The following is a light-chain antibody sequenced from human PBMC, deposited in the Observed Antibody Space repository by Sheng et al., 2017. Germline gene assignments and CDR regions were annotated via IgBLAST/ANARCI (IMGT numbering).Light chain of an antibody. V-gene: IGLV1-51*02. CDR1: SSNVATNS. J-gene: IGLJ3*02. CDR3: AAWDNSLASWV. CDR2: EGD. Sequence: QSVLTQPPSVSAAPGQRVTISCSAHSSNVATNSLSWYQQVPGTAPKLLIYEGDKRPSGIPGRFSGSQSGTSATLGISGLQIGDEATYVCAAWDNSLASWVFGGGTELTVL.